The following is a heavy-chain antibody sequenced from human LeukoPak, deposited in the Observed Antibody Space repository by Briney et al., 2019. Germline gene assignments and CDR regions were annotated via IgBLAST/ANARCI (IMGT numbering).Heavy chain of an antibody. Sequence: GGSLRLSCAASGFTFSSYAMHWVRQAPGKGLEWVAVISYDGSNKYYADSVKGRFTISRDNSKNTLYLQMNSLRAEDTAVYYCARGPVEMATIYLDSQYFDYWGQGTLVTVSS. J-gene: IGHJ4*02. V-gene: IGHV3-30-3*01. CDR3: ARGPVEMATIYLDSQYFDY. CDR1: GFTFSSYA. CDR2: ISYDGSNK. D-gene: IGHD5-24*01.